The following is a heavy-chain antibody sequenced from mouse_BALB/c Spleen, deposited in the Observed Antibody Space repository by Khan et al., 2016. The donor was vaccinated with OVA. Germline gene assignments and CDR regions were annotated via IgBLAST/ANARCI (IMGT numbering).Heavy chain of an antibody. Sequence: VQLKESGAGLVRPGDLVYLSCTASGFNINDYYMHWVKQRPEQGLVWVGCIAPENDNTIYDPTFRGKASITSDTSSNTAYLQLSSLTSEDTAVDDCARDVYSPWFPYWGQGTLVTVSA. CDR3: ARDVYSPWFPY. CDR1: GFNINDYY. J-gene: IGHJ3*01. CDR2: IAPENDNT. V-gene: IGHV14-1*02. D-gene: IGHD2-3*01.